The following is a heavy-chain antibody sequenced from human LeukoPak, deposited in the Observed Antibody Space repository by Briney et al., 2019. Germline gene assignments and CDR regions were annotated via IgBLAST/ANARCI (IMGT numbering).Heavy chain of an antibody. CDR3: ARGLRSADGITDY. J-gene: IGHJ4*02. CDR1: GYTFISYD. CDR2: MNPNSGNT. V-gene: IGHV1-8*01. Sequence: GASVKVSCKASGYTFISYDINWVRQATGQGLEWMGWMNPNSGNTGYAQKFQGRVTMTRNTSISTAYMELSSLRSEDTAVYYCARGLRSADGITDYWGQGTLVTVSS. D-gene: IGHD5-24*01.